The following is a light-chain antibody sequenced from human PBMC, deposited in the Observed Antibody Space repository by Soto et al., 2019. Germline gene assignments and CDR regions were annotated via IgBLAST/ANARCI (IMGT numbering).Light chain of an antibody. CDR1: SSDVGSYNL. J-gene: IGLJ2*01. CDR2: EGS. CDR3: CSYADSSTFG. V-gene: IGLV2-23*03. Sequence: QSALTQPASVSGSPGQSITISCTGISSDVGSYNLVSWYQQHPGKAPKLMIYEGSKRPSGVSNRFSGSKSGNTASLTVSGLQTEDEADYNCCSYADSSTFGFGGGTKLTVL.